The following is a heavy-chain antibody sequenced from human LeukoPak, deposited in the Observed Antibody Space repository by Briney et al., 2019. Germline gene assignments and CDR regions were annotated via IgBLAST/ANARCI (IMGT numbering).Heavy chain of an antibody. V-gene: IGHV3-21*01. CDR2: ISPSSSYI. CDR1: GFSFSGCS. J-gene: IGHJ4*02. D-gene: IGHD2-2*01. Sequence: GGSLRVSCAASGFSFSGCSINWVRQAPGQGLEWVSSISPSSSYIYYADSAKVRFTISRDNAKNSLYLQMNSLRAEDTAVYYCARGRGCSSMSCYPDYWGQGTLVTVSS. CDR3: ARGRGCSSMSCYPDY.